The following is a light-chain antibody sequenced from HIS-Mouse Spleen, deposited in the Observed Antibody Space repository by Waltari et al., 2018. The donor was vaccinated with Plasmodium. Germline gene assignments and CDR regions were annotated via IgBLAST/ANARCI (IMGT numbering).Light chain of an antibody. J-gene: IGLJ3*02. CDR2: RDS. Sequence: SYELTQPLSVSVALGQTARITCGGNNIGSKNVHWYQQKPGQAPVLVIYRDSNRPSGIPGRVHGSNSGNTATMTISRAQAGDEADYYCQVWDSSTVFGGGTKLTVL. CDR1: NIGSKN. V-gene: IGLV3-9*01. CDR3: QVWDSSTV.